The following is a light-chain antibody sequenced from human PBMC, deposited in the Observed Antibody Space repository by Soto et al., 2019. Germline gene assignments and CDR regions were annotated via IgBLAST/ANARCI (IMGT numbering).Light chain of an antibody. J-gene: IGLJ1*01. Sequence: ALTQPRSVSGSPGQTVTISCTGTSRDVGFSNYISWYQQHPGEAPKLVIYDVAQRPSGVPDRLSGSRSGKTASLTISGLQPDDEGDYYCCSYVGGDTLIFGSGTKVTVL. CDR3: CSYVGGDTLI. CDR2: DVA. V-gene: IGLV2-11*01. CDR1: SRDVGFSNY.